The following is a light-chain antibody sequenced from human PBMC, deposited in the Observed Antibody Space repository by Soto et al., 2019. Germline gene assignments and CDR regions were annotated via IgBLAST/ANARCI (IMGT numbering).Light chain of an antibody. CDR3: QAYDYSLTAFV. J-gene: IGLJ3*02. CDR1: NSNLGAGYD. Sequence: QAVVTQPPSVSGAPGQRVTISCTGNNSNLGAGYDVHWYQRLPGAAPKLVIFGNRNRPSGVPERFSGSKSGTSASLAITGLQAEDEADYYCQAYDYSLTAFVFGGGTKLTVL. CDR2: GNR. V-gene: IGLV1-40*01.